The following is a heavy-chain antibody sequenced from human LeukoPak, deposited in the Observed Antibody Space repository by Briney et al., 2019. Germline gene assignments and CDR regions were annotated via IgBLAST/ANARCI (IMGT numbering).Heavy chain of an antibody. CDR2: ISGSGGST. V-gene: IGHV3-23*01. CDR3: ARDLAAVAGNSWDDAFDI. CDR1: GFTFSSYA. Sequence: AGGSLRLSCAASGFTFSSYAMSWVRQAPGKGLEWVSAISGSGGSTYYADSVKGRFTISRDNSKNTLYLQMNSLRAEDTAVYYCARDLAAVAGNSWDDAFDIWGQGTMVTVSS. D-gene: IGHD6-19*01. J-gene: IGHJ3*02.